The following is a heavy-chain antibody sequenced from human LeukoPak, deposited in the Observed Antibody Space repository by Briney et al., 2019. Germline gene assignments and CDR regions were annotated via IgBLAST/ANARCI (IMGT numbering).Heavy chain of an antibody. Sequence: GGSLRLSCAASGFTFDDYDIHWVRQAPGKGLEWVSLFSGDGGSTYYADSVKGRFTISRDNSKNSLYLQMNSLRTEDTALYYCAKAWFGERSGGGFDYWGQGTLVTVSS. V-gene: IGHV3-43*02. CDR1: GFTFDDYD. D-gene: IGHD3-10*01. J-gene: IGHJ4*02. CDR2: FSGDGGST. CDR3: AKAWFGERSGGGFDY.